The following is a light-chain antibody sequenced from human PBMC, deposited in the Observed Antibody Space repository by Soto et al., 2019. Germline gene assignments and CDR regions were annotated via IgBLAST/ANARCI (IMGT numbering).Light chain of an antibody. CDR1: TGAVTSGYY. Sequence: QAVVTQAPSLTVSPGETVTLTCASSTGAVTSGYYPNWFQQKPGQAPRPLIYSISNKHSWTPARFSGSLLGDKAALTLSGVQPEDEAEYYCLLYYGGAQVFGGGTKVTVL. J-gene: IGLJ3*02. V-gene: IGLV7-43*01. CDR2: SIS. CDR3: LLYYGGAQV.